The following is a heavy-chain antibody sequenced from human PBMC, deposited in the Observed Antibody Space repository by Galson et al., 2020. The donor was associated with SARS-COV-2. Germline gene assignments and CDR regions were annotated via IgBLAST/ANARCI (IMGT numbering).Heavy chain of an antibody. CDR2: IHPTDSDT. CDR3: ARFSPTRRYFDF. J-gene: IGHJ4*02. D-gene: IGHD1-1*01. CDR1: GYSFNTYW. V-gene: IGHV5-51*01. Sequence: GESLKISCKGSGYSFNTYWIGWVRQMPGKGLEWMGFIHPTDSDTKYSPSSQGQVTISADKSITTAYLQWSSLKASDTAMYYCARFSPTRRYFDFWGQGTLVTVSS.